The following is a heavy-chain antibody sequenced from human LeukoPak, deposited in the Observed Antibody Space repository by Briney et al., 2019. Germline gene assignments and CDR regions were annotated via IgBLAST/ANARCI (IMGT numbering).Heavy chain of an antibody. CDR1: GYTFTSYG. Sequence: ASVKLSCNASGYTFTSYGISWVRQAPGQGLEWMGWISAYNGNTNYAQKLQGRVTMTTDTSTSTAYMELRSLRSDDTAVYYCARNAYDLWSGLSYYFDYWGQGTLVTVSS. D-gene: IGHD3-3*01. CDR3: ARNAYDLWSGLSYYFDY. V-gene: IGHV1-18*01. J-gene: IGHJ4*02. CDR2: ISAYNGNT.